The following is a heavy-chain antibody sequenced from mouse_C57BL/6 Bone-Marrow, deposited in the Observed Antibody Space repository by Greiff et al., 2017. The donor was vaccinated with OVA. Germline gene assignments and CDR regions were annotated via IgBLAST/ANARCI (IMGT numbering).Heavy chain of an antibody. D-gene: IGHD2-4*01. CDR3: AREKGLRQGAWFAY. Sequence: QVQLQQSGAELVKPGASVKLSCKASGYTFTSYWMHWVKQRPGQGLEWIGMIHPNSGSTNYNEKFKSKATLTVDKSSSTAYMQLSSLTSEDSAVYYCAREKGLRQGAWFAYWGQGTLVTVSA. V-gene: IGHV1-64*01. CDR2: IHPNSGST. J-gene: IGHJ3*01. CDR1: GYTFTSYW.